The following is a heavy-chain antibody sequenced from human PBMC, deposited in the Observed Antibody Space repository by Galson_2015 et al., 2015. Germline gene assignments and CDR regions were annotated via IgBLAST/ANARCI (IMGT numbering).Heavy chain of an antibody. CDR2: IYHSGST. J-gene: IGHJ4*02. CDR1: GDSISSSNW. CDR3: ASGGEQQLAHDY. D-gene: IGHD6-13*01. Sequence: LSLTCAVSGDSISSSNWWSWVRQPPGKGLEWIGEIYHSGSTNYNPSLKSRVTISVDKSKNQFSLKLSSVTAADTAVYYCASGGEQQLAHDYWGQGTLVTVSS. V-gene: IGHV4-4*02.